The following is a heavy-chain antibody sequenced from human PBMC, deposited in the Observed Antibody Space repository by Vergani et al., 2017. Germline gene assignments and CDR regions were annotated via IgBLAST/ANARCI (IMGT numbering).Heavy chain of an antibody. CDR2: IDWDDDK. D-gene: IGHD3-3*01. V-gene: IGHV2-70*15. J-gene: IGHJ4*02. CDR3: ASLTYYDFWSGHYFDY. CDR1: GFSLSTSGMC. Sequence: QVTLRESGPALVKPTQTLTLTCTFSGFSLSTSGMCVSWIRQPPGKALEWLARIDWDDDKYYSTSLKTRLTISKDTSKNQVVLTMTNMDPVDTATYYCASLTYYDFWSGHYFDYWGQGTLVTVAS.